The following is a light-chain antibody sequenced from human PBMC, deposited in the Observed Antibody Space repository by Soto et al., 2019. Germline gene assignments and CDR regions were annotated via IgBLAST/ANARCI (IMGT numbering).Light chain of an antibody. CDR2: DAS. Sequence: EIVLTQSPATLSLSPGERATLSCRASQSVSTYLAWYQQKPGQAPRLLIYDASNRAAGIPARFSGSGSGTDFTLTISSLEPEDSAIYYCQQGSNWPPLSTFGPGTNLDIK. V-gene: IGKV3-11*01. J-gene: IGKJ3*01. CDR3: QQGSNWPPLST. CDR1: QSVSTY.